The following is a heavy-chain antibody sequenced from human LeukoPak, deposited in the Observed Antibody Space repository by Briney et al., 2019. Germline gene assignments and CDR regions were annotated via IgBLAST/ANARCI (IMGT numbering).Heavy chain of an antibody. V-gene: IGHV3-23*01. Sequence: GGSLRLSCAASGFTFSSYAMSWVRQAPGKGLEWVSAISGSGGSTYYADSVKGRFTISRDDSKSTLYLQMNSLRAEDTAVYYCAKVLWGSGSYYNSFDYWGQGTLVTVSS. CDR3: AKVLWGSGSYYNSFDY. D-gene: IGHD3-10*01. CDR1: GFTFSSYA. J-gene: IGHJ4*02. CDR2: ISGSGGST.